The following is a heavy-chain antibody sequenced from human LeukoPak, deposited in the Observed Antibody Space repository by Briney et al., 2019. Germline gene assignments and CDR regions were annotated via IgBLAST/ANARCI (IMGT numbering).Heavy chain of an antibody. V-gene: IGHV1-46*01. Sequence: GASVKVSCKASGYTFTSYYMHWVRQAPGQGLEWMGIINPSGGSTSYAQKFQGRVTMTRDTSTSTVYMELSSLRSEDTAVYYCARDNGYSSGWWKKDNYYYYGMDVWGQGTTVTVSS. D-gene: IGHD6-19*01. J-gene: IGHJ6*02. CDR1: GYTFTSYY. CDR2: INPSGGST. CDR3: ARDNGYSSGWWKKDNYYYYGMDV.